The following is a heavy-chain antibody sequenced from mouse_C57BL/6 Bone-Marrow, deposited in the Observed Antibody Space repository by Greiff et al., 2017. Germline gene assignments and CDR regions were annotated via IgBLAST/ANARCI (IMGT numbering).Heavy chain of an antibody. V-gene: IGHV1-54*01. CDR1: GYAFTNYL. Sequence: VQLQQSGAELVRPGTSVKVSCKASGYAFTNYLIEWVKQRPGQGLELIGVINPGSGGTNYNEKFKGKATLTADKSSSTAYLQLSSLTSEDSAVYFCARKERDWYFDVWGTGTTVTVSS. CDR2: INPGSGGT. CDR3: ARKERDWYFDV. J-gene: IGHJ1*03.